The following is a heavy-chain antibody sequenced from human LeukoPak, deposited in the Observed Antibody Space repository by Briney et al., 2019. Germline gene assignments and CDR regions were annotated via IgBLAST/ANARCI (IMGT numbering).Heavy chain of an antibody. V-gene: IGHV3-53*01. J-gene: IGHJ4*02. D-gene: IGHD2-8*01. Sequence: GESLRLSCVVSGSTVGSSYMGWVRQAPGKGLEWVSAIYNGGDSYYADSVKGRFTISRDNSRNTLYLQMDGLTVEDTATYYCGLDCCSNARFDHWGQGSLVTVSS. CDR1: GSTVGSSY. CDR3: GLDCCSNARFDH. CDR2: IYNGGDS.